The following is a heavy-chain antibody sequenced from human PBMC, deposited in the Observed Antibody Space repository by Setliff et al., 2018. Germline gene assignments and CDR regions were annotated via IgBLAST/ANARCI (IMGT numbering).Heavy chain of an antibody. J-gene: IGHJ4*02. CDR3: ARPGRSNYWDSFDY. CDR1: GFTFSTYS. CDR2: ISGDSIYI. Sequence: GGSLRLSCAASGFTFSTYSMSWVRQAPGKGLEWVSAISGDSIYIYYGDSVKGRFIISRDNSKNTLYLQMNSLRADDTAVYYCARPGRSNYWDSFDYWGQGTLVTVSS. D-gene: IGHD3-10*01. V-gene: IGHV3-23*01.